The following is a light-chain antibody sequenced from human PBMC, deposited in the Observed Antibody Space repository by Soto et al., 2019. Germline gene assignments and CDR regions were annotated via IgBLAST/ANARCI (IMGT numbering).Light chain of an antibody. CDR3: SSYTSSSTLVV. J-gene: IGLJ2*01. Sequence: QSALTQPASVSGSPGQSITISCPGTSSDVGGYNYASWYQQHPGKAPKPMIYDVSNRPSGVSNRFSGSKSGNTASLTISGLQAEDEADYYCSSYTSSSTLVVFGGGTKLTVL. CDR1: SSDVGGYNY. CDR2: DVS. V-gene: IGLV2-14*01.